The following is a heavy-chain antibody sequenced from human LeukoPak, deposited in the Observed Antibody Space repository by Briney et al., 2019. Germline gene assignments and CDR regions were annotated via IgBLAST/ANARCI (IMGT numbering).Heavy chain of an antibody. CDR2: INPNSGGT. J-gene: IGHJ4*02. CDR3: ARVTMVRGVTGFFGY. Sequence: ASVKVSCKASGYTFTGYYMHWVRQAPGQGLEWMGWINPNSGGTNYAQKFQGRVTMTRDTSISTAYMKLSRLRSDDTAVYYCARVTMVRGVTGFFGYWGQGTLVTVSS. CDR1: GYTFTGYY. D-gene: IGHD3-10*01. V-gene: IGHV1-2*02.